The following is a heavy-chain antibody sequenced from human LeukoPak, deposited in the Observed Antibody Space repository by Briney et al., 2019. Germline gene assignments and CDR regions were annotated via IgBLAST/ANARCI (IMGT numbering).Heavy chain of an antibody. D-gene: IGHD6-13*01. CDR3: AKEGIAAAGPFGAYYYGMDV. CDR1: GGSISSSSYY. Sequence: ETLSLTCTVSGGSISSSSYYWGWIRQPPGKGLEWVSVIYSVGNTYYADSVKGRFTISRDNSKNTLYLQMNSLRAEDTAVYYCAKEGIAAAGPFGAYYYGMDVWGQGTTVTVSS. V-gene: IGHV3-66*01. J-gene: IGHJ6*02. CDR2: IYSVGNT.